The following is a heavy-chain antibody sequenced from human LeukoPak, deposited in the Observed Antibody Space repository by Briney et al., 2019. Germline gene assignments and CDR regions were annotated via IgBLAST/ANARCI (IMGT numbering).Heavy chain of an antibody. J-gene: IGHJ4*02. D-gene: IGHD1-26*01. CDR2: VSTSGDAA. CDR1: GFTFSSYA. Sequence: PGGSLRLSCAASGFTFSSYAMSWVRQAPGKGLEWVSVVSTSGDAAFYADSVRGRFTISRDNAKNSLYLQMDNLRVEDTAVYYCASKSSGSRGYFDYWGQGTLVTVSS. CDR3: ASKSSGSRGYFDY. V-gene: IGHV3-23*01.